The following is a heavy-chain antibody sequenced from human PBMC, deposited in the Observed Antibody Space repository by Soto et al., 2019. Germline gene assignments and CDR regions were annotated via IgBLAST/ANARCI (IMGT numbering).Heavy chain of an antibody. CDR1: GDSVSSGGYY. J-gene: IGHJ6*02. CDR3: ARGFSSVSMDA. D-gene: IGHD6-19*01. CDR2: IYSSGSA. V-gene: IGHV4-61*08. Sequence: SETLSLTSTVSGDSVSSGGYYWSWIRQPPGKGLEWIGYIYSSGSANYNPSLKSRVTISRDTSKNQISLKVASVTAADTAGYYCARGFSSVSMDAWGQGTTVTVSS.